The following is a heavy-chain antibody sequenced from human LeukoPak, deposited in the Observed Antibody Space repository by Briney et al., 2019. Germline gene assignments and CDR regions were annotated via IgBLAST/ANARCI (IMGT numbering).Heavy chain of an antibody. D-gene: IGHD3-3*01. V-gene: IGHV3-21*01. CDR3: ARDNHYGFWSGLGYYFDY. Sequence: GGSLRLSCAASGFTFSSYSMNWVRQAPGKGLEWVSSISSSSSYIYYADSVKGRFTISRDNAKNSLYLQMNSLRAEDTAVYYCARDNHYGFWSGLGYYFDYWGQGTLVTVSS. J-gene: IGHJ4*02. CDR1: GFTFSSYS. CDR2: ISSSSSYI.